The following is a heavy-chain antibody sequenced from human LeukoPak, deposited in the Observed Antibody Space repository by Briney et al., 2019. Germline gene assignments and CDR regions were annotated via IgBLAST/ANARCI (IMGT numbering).Heavy chain of an antibody. Sequence: PGGSLRLSCAASGFTFSDYYMSWIRQAPGNGLEWVSYISSSGSTIYYADSVKGRFTISRDNAKNSLYLQMNSLRAEDTAVYYCARCWVTYYYDSSGPDYWGQGTLVTVSS. D-gene: IGHD3-22*01. CDR2: ISSSGSTI. CDR1: GFTFSDYY. J-gene: IGHJ4*02. CDR3: ARCWVTYYYDSSGPDY. V-gene: IGHV3-11*01.